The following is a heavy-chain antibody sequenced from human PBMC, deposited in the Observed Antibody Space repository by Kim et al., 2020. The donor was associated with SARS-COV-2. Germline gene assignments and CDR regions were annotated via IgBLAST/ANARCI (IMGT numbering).Heavy chain of an antibody. CDR3: ARGYEDGIAAAGTDSCWFDP. J-gene: IGHJ5*02. CDR1: GGSFSGYY. Sequence: SETLSLTCAVYGGSFSGYYWSWIRQPPGKGLEWIGEINHSGSTNYNPSLKSRVTISVDTSKNQFSLKLSSVTAADTAVYYCARGYEDGIAAAGTDSCWFDPWGQGTLVTVSS. D-gene: IGHD6-13*01. V-gene: IGHV4-34*01. CDR2: INHSGST.